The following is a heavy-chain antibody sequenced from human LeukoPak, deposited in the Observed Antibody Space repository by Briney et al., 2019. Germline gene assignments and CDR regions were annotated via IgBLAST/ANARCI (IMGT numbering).Heavy chain of an antibody. J-gene: IGHJ4*02. CDR3: AKALYNYYDSSGPFDY. CDR1: GLTFSSYG. D-gene: IGHD3-22*01. V-gene: IGHV3-30*18. CDR2: ISNDGSNK. Sequence: PGGSLRLSCAASGLTFSSYGMHWVRQAPGKGLEWVAVISNDGSNKYYTDSVKGRFTISRDNSKNTLYLQMNSLRAEDTAVYYCAKALYNYYDSSGPFDYWGQGTLVTVSS.